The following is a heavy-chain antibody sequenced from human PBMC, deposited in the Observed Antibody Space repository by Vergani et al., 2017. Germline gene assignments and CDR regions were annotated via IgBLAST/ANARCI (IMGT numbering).Heavy chain of an antibody. J-gene: IGHJ3*02. CDR3: ARVLVSAWAFDI. D-gene: IGHD6-6*01. Sequence: QVQLQESGPGLVKPSETLSLTCAVSGGSISSGGYSWSWIRQPPVKGLEWIGYIYHSGSTYYNPSLKSRVTISVDTSKNQFSLKLSSVTAADTSVYYCARVLVSAWAFDIWGQGTMVTVSS. V-gene: IGHV4-30-2*01. CDR1: GGSISSGGYS. CDR2: IYHSGST.